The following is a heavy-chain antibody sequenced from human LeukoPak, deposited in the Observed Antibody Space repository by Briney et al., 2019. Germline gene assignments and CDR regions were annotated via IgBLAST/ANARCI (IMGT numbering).Heavy chain of an antibody. V-gene: IGHV3-30*18. CDR3: AKRNGF. J-gene: IGHJ4*02. CDR1: GFTFSSYD. Sequence: PGRSLRLSCAASGFTFSSYDMHWVRQDPGKGLEWVAIISYDGNNKYYADSVKGRFTISRDNSKNTLYLQMNTLRVEDTAVYYCAKRNGFWGQGTLVTVSS. D-gene: IGHD1-1*01. CDR2: ISYDGNNK.